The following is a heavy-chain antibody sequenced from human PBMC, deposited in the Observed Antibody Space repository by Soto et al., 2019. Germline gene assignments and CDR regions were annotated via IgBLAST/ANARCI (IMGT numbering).Heavy chain of an antibody. J-gene: IGHJ4*02. Sequence: ASVKVSCKASGGTFSSYAISWVRQAPGQGLEWMGGIIPIFGTANYAQKFQGRATITADESTSTAYMELSSLRSEDTAVYYCARDPGYSYVIFDYWGQGTLVTVSS. D-gene: IGHD5-18*01. CDR1: GGTFSSYA. V-gene: IGHV1-69*13. CDR2: IIPIFGTA. CDR3: ARDPGYSYVIFDY.